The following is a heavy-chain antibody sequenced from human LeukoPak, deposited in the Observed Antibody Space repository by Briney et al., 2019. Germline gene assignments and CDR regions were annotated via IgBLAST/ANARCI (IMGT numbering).Heavy chain of an antibody. Sequence: GSLRLSCAASGFTFSSYAMHWVRQAPGKGLEWVAVISYDGSNKYYADSVKGRFTISRGNSKNTLYLQMNSLRAEDTAVYYCARPRSSGPVGWFDPWGQGTLVTVSS. CDR1: GFTFSSYA. D-gene: IGHD6-19*01. J-gene: IGHJ5*02. CDR3: ARPRSSGPVGWFDP. CDR2: ISYDGSNK. V-gene: IGHV3-30*04.